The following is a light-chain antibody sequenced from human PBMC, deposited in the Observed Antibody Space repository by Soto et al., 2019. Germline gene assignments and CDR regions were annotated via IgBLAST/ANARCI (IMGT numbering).Light chain of an antibody. CDR3: QQYDNFPFT. J-gene: IGKJ3*01. CDR2: AAS. V-gene: IGKV1-33*01. Sequence: DIQMTQSPSSLSASVGDRVTITCQASQDITNYLNWYQHKPGKAPKLLIYAASNLETGVPSRFSGGGSGTDFTFTFSSLQPEDMSTYYCQQYDNFPFTFGPGTKVDFK. CDR1: QDITNY.